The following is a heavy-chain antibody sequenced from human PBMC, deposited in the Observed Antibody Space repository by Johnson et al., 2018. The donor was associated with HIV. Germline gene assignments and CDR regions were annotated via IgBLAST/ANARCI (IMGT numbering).Heavy chain of an antibody. CDR2: ISSSGSTI. CDR1: GFTFSSYA. J-gene: IGHJ3*02. D-gene: IGHD5-18*01. CDR3: AAVDTVMVTGAFDI. Sequence: VQLVESGGGLVQPGGSLRLSCAASGFTFSSYAMSWVRQAPGKGLEWVSYISSSGSTIYYADSVKGRFTISRDNAKNSLYLQMNSLRAEDTAVYYCAAVDTVMVTGAFDICGQGTMVTVSS. V-gene: IGHV3-48*04.